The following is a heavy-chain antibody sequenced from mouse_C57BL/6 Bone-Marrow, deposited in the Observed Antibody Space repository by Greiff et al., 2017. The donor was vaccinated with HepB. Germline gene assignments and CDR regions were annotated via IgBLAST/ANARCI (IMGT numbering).Heavy chain of an antibody. V-gene: IGHV6-3*01. CDR3: SITTVVAREAFDY. Sequence: EVKVVESGGGLVQPGGSMKLSCVASGFTFSNYWMNWVRQSPEKGLEWVAQIRLKSDNYATHYAESVKGRFTISRDDSKSSVYLQMNNLRAEDTGIYYCSITTVVAREAFDYWGQGTTLTVSS. CDR1: GFTFSNYW. J-gene: IGHJ2*01. D-gene: IGHD1-1*01. CDR2: IRLKSDNYAT.